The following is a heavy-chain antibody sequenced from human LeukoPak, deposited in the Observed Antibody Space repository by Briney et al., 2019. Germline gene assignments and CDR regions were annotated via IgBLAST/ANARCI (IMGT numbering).Heavy chain of an antibody. CDR1: GFTFSSYA. J-gene: IGHJ4*02. D-gene: IGHD3-22*01. V-gene: IGHV3-23*01. Sequence: GGSLRLSCAASGFTFSSYAMSWVRQSPGKGLEWVSSISGSGGNTYSADSVKGRCTISRDNSKKTLYLQMNSLRAEDTAVYCCAKGMSATSGYLELEYWGQGTLVTVSS. CDR3: AKGMSATSGYLELEY. CDR2: ISGSGGNT.